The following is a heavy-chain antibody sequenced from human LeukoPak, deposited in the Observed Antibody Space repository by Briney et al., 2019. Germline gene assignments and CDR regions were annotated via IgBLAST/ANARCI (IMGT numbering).Heavy chain of an antibody. CDR1: GFTFRSYG. Sequence: PGGSLRLSCAASGFTFRSYGMTWVRQAPGKGLEWVSAISGSGDSTYYADSVKGRFTISRDNSRNTLYLQMNSLRAEDTAVYYCAKDLLGYCSGGSCYGAFDYWGQGTLVTVSS. J-gene: IGHJ4*02. V-gene: IGHV3-23*01. CDR2: ISGSGDST. CDR3: AKDLLGYCSGGSCYGAFDY. D-gene: IGHD2-15*01.